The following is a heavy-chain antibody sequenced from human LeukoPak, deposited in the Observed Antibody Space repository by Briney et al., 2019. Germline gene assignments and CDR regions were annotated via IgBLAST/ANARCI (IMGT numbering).Heavy chain of an antibody. J-gene: IGHJ6*03. V-gene: IGHV3-23*01. D-gene: IGHD6-13*01. CDR1: GFTFSSYG. CDR2: ISGSGGST. Sequence: TGGSLRLSCAVSGFTFSSYGMSWVRQAPGKGLEWVSAISGSGGSTYYADSVQGRFTISRDNSKNSLDLQMNSLRAEDTAVYYCARDSPYASPAPGAAVGYYYYMDVWGKGTTVTVSS. CDR3: ARDSPYASPAPGAAVGYYYYMDV.